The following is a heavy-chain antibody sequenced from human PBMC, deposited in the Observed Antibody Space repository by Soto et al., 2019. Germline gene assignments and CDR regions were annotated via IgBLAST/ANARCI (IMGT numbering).Heavy chain of an antibody. CDR3: ARVGITGTTDYFDY. J-gene: IGHJ4*02. V-gene: IGHV4-59*01. D-gene: IGHD1-7*01. CDR2: IYYSGST. Sequence: PSETLSLTCTVSGGSISSYYWSWIRQPPGKGLEWIGYIYYSGSTNYNPSLKSRVTISVDTSKNQFSLKLSSVTAADTAVYYCARVGITGTTDYFDYWGQGTLVTVSS. CDR1: GGSISSYY.